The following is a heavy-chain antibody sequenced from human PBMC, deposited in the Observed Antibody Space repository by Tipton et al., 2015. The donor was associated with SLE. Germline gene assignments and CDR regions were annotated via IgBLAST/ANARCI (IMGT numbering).Heavy chain of an antibody. Sequence: LRLSCTVSGGSISSYYWSWIRQPPGKGLEWIGYIYYSGSTNYNPSLKSRVTISVDTSKNQFSLKLSSVTAADTAVYYCARVDAIFGVVEAFDIWGQGTMVTVSS. J-gene: IGHJ3*02. D-gene: IGHD3-3*01. CDR2: IYYSGST. V-gene: IGHV4-59*01. CDR1: GGSISSYY. CDR3: ARVDAIFGVVEAFDI.